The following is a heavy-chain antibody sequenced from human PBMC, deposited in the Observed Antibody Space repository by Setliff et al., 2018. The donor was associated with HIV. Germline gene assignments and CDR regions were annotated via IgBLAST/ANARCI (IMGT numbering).Heavy chain of an antibody. CDR2: INWNSGSR. D-gene: IGHD6-6*01. J-gene: IGHJ4*02. CDR1: GYSISSGYY. Sequence: LSLTCAVSGYSISSGYYWGWVRQAPGKGLEWVSGINWNSGSRAYADSVKDRFIISRDNAKNSLYLQMNSLRTDDTALYYCAQGSDPQLVTLFAYWGQGTLVTVS. V-gene: IGHV3-9*01. CDR3: AQGSDPQLVTLFAY.